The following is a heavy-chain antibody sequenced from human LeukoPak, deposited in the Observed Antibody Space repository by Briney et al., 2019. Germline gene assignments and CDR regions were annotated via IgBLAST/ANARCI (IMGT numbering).Heavy chain of an antibody. V-gene: IGHV3-30*02. CDR2: IRYNGNNP. CDR1: GFTFSSYG. J-gene: IGHJ5*02. CDR3: AKYESMRRITIFGVVMYNWFDP. Sequence: GGSLRLSCAASGFTFSSYGMHWVRQAPGKGLEWVAFIRYNGNNPYYIDSVKGRFTISRDNSKNTLYLQMNSLRAEDTAVYYCAKYESMRRITIFGVVMYNWFDPWGQGTLVTVSS. D-gene: IGHD3-3*01.